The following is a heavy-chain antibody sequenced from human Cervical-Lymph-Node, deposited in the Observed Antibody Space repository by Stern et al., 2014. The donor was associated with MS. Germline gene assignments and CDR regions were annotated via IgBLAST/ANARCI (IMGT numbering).Heavy chain of an antibody. CDR1: GFTFTTYW. Sequence: EMQLVESGGGLVQPGGSLRLSCAASGFTFTTYWMSWVCQAPGKGLEWVANIKQDGSETNYVDSVKGRFTISRDNAKNSLYLQMNSPRPEDTAVYYCVRDSMSMVVRTPLDYWGQGTLVTVSS. V-gene: IGHV3-7*01. J-gene: IGHJ4*02. D-gene: IGHD3-22*01. CDR2: IKQDGSET. CDR3: VRDSMSMVVRTPLDY.